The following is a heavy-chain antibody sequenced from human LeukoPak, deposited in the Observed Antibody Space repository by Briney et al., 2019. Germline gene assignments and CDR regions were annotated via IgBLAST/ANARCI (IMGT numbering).Heavy chain of an antibody. CDR2: ISGSGGST. CDR3: AKVAGYSGYDYDIYYFDY. CDR1: GFTFSSYA. V-gene: IGHV3-23*01. J-gene: IGHJ4*02. D-gene: IGHD5-12*01. Sequence: GGSLRLSCAASGFTFSSYAMSWVRQAPGQGLEWISAISGSGGSTYYADSVKGRFTISRDNSKNTLYLQMNSLRAEDTAVYYCAKVAGYSGYDYDIYYFDYWGQGTLVTVSS.